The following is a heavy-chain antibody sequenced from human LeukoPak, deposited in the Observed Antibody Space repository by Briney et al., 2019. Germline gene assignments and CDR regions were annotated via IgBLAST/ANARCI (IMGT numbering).Heavy chain of an antibody. V-gene: IGHV3-33*01. J-gene: IGHJ4*02. D-gene: IGHD6-13*01. CDR1: GFTFSSYG. CDR3: AREGGSSSWLPGEESGPFDY. CDR2: IWYDGSNK. Sequence: PGGSLRLSCAASGFTFSSYGMHWVRQAPGKGLEWVAVIWYDGSNKYYADSVKGRFTISRDNAKNSLYLQMNSLRAEDTAVYYCAREGGSSSWLPGEESGPFDYWGQGTLVTVSS.